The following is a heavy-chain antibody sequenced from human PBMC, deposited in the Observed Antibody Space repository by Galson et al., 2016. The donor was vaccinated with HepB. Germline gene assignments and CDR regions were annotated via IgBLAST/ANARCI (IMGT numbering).Heavy chain of an antibody. J-gene: IGHJ5*02. V-gene: IGHV3-23*01. CDR1: GFTFSNYA. CDR2: ITGSGGST. Sequence: SLRLSCAASGFTFSNYAVSWVRQAPGKGLEWVSLITGSGGSTYYADSVKGRFTISIDTSNNRVSLKLRSVTAADTAVYYCARHERLLSWFDPWGQGSLVTVSS. CDR3: ARHERLLSWFDP. D-gene: IGHD5-12*01.